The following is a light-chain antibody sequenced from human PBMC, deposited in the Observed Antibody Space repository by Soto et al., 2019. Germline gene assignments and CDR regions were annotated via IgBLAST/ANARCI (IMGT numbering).Light chain of an antibody. CDR3: QQYGSSPPWT. J-gene: IGKJ1*01. CDR1: QSISSW. CDR2: DAS. Sequence: IQMTQSPSTLSASVGDRVTITCRASQSISSWLAWYQQKPGKAPKLLIYDASSLESGVPSRFSGSGPGPDFTLTISRLEPEDFAVYYCQQYGSSPPWTFGQGTKVDIK. V-gene: IGKV1-5*01.